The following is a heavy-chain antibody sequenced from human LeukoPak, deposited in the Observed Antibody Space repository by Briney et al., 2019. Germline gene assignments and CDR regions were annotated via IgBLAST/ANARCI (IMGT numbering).Heavy chain of an antibody. J-gene: IGHJ2*01. D-gene: IGHD4-17*01. CDR2: INNSGST. CDR3: ARGDYGDSSYWYFDL. V-gene: IGHV4-34*01. Sequence: PSETLSLTCAVYGGSFSGYYWSWIRQPPGKGLEWIGEINNSGSTNYNPSLKSRVTISVDTSKNQFSLKLSSVTAADTAVYYCARGDYGDSSYWYFDLWGRGTLVTVSS. CDR1: GGSFSGYY.